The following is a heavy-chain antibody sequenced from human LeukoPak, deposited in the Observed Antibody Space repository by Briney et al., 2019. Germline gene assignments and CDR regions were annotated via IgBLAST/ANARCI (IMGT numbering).Heavy chain of an antibody. Sequence: GGSLRLSCAASGFTFSSYEMNWVRQAPGKGLEWVSAISGSGGSTYYADSVKGRLTISRDNSKNTLYLQMNSLRAEDTAVYYCAKGKDDSSGWYFFYWGQGTLVTVSS. CDR2: ISGSGGST. J-gene: IGHJ4*02. V-gene: IGHV3-23*01. CDR1: GFTFSSYE. CDR3: AKGKDDSSGWYFFY. D-gene: IGHD6-19*01.